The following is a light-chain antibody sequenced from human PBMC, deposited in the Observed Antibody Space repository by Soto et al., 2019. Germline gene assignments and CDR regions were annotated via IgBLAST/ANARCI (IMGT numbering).Light chain of an antibody. CDR1: QGIRNF. J-gene: IGKJ3*01. CDR3: QKYSSVPV. Sequence: DIPMTQSPPSLSASVGDRVTITCRASQGIRNFVAWYQQKPGKAPKLLIYAASTLQSGVPSRFSGSGSGTDFTLTINSLQPEHVATYSCQKYSSVPVFGPGTKVEIK. V-gene: IGKV1-27*01. CDR2: AAS.